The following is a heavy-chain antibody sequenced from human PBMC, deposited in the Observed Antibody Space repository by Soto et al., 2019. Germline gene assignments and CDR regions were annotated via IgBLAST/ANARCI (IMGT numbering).Heavy chain of an antibody. CDR1: GGSISSGGYY. CDR2: IYYSGST. D-gene: IGHD3-9*01. V-gene: IGHV4-31*03. J-gene: IGHJ4*02. Sequence: SETLSLTCTVSGGSISSGGYYWSWIRQHPGKGLEWIGYIYYSGSTYYNPSLKSRVTISVDTSKNQFSLKLSSVTAADTAVYYCARESAVGSDIFPGYYDYWGQRTLVPVSS. CDR3: ARESAVGSDIFPGYYDY.